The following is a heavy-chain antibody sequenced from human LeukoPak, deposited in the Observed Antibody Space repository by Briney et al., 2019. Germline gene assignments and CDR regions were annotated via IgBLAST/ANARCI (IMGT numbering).Heavy chain of an antibody. J-gene: IGHJ4*02. CDR2: IKQDGSEK. CDR1: GFTFSSYC. D-gene: IGHD2-21*01. V-gene: IGHV3-7*01. CDR3: ARDCCGPDY. Sequence: GGSLSLSCAASGFTFSSYCMSWLRQAPGKGLAWVANIKQDGSEKYYVDSVKGRFTISRGNAKNALYLQRNSQRAEDTAVYYCARDCCGPDYWGQGTLVTVSS.